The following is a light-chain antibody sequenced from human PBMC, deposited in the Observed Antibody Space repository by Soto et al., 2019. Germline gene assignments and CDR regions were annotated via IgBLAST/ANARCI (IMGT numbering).Light chain of an antibody. CDR1: LSVGSN. J-gene: IGKJ3*01. Sequence: ETVMTQSPATLTVSPGERATLSCRASLSVGSNLAWYQQRPGQAPRLLIYGASTRATGIPVRFGGSGSGTDPTLTMSRLQCEDFVFYYCPQYYRRPLFTCGPGTRVDMK. V-gene: IGKV3-15*01. CDR3: PQYYRRPLFT. CDR2: GAS.